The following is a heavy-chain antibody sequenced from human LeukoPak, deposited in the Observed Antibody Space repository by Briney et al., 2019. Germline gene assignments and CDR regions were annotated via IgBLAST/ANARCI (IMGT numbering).Heavy chain of an antibody. J-gene: IGHJ4*02. V-gene: IGHV2-5*02. CDR1: GFSLSTSGVG. Sequence: ESGPTLVKPTQTLTLTCTFSGFSLSTSGVGVGWIRQPPGKALEWLTLIYWDDDKRYSPSLKSRLTITNDTSKNQVVLTMTNMDPVDTATYYCAHIGWDGYNYQRFDYWGQGTLVTVSS. D-gene: IGHD5-24*01. CDR2: IYWDDDK. CDR3: AHIGWDGYNYQRFDY.